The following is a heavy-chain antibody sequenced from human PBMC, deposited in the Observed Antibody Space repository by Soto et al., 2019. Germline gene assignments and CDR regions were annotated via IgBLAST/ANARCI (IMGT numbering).Heavy chain of an antibody. CDR3: ARRWSGTYSFEY. CDR2: IWSDGSIK. V-gene: IGHV3-33*01. CDR1: GFTFSSYG. D-gene: IGHD3-3*01. Sequence: QVQLVESGGGVVQPGRSLRLSCAASGFTFSSYGMHWVRQAPGKGLEWVAVIWSDGSIKYYADSVKGRFTISRDNSKNTLFLQMNSLRPEDTAMYYCARRWSGTYSFEYWGQGTLVTVSS. J-gene: IGHJ4*02.